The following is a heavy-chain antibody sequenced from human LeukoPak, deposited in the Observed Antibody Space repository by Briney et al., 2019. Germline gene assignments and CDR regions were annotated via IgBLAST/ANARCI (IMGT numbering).Heavy chain of an antibody. CDR2: INKDGSIT. CDR1: GFTFSNYW. CDR3: ASFGAPLYFDWPLDY. V-gene: IGHV3-74*01. D-gene: IGHD3-9*01. Sequence: GGSLRLSCVASGFTFSNYWMHWVRQAPGKGPEWVSRINKDGSITNFADSVKGRFTISRDNAKNTVYLQMNSLRAEDTAVYYCASFGAPLYFDWPLDYWGQGTLVTVSS. J-gene: IGHJ4*02.